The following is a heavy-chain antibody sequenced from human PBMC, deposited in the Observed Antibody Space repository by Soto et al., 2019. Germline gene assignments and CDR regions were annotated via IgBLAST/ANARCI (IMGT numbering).Heavy chain of an antibody. CDR1: GDTFNSQT. J-gene: IGHJ4*02. CDR3: ATLYSGT. D-gene: IGHD1-26*01. V-gene: IGHV1-69*02. CDR2: IIPLLDIA. Sequence: QVQLVQSGAEVKKPGSSVRVSCKASGDTFNSQTFSWVRQAPGQGLEWMGRIIPLLDIANFAQKFQGRLTLSADTSTTPAHMELSSLRSEDTAIYYCATLYSGTWGQGTLVTVSA.